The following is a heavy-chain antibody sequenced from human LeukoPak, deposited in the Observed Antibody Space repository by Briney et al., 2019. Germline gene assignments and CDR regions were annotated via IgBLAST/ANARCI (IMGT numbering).Heavy chain of an antibody. J-gene: IGHJ4*02. CDR2: IIPIFGTA. Sequence: ASVKVSCKASGGTFSSYAISWVRQAPGQGLEWMGGIIPIFGTANYAQKLQGRVTMTTDTSTCTAYMELRSLRSDDTAVYYCASGAVAEPSPFDYWGQGTLVTVSS. CDR3: ASGAVAEPSPFDY. CDR1: GGTFSSYA. D-gene: IGHD6-19*01. V-gene: IGHV1-69*05.